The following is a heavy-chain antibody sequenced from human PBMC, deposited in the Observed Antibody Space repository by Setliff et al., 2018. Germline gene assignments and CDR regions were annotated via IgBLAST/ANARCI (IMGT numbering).Heavy chain of an antibody. D-gene: IGHD2-2*01. V-gene: IGHV3-21*01. J-gene: IGHJ4*02. CDR2: ISSSSST. Sequence: GGSLRLSCAASEFIFRSYIVSWVRQPPGKGLEWVSSISSSSSTTYADSVKGRFTISRDNAKNTLYLQMDSLRAEDTAVYYCARGPAKSAGQWGSHFFDYWGQGTLVTVSS. CDR1: EFIFRSYI. CDR3: ARGPAKSAGQWGSHFFDY.